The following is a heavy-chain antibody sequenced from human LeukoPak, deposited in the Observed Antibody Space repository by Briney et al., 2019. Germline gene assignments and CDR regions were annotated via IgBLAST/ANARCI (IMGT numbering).Heavy chain of an antibody. CDR3: ARLTGYSSESWFDP. J-gene: IGHJ5*02. CDR1: GGSINSYY. Sequence: PSETLSLTCTVSGGSINSYYWSWIRQPPGKGLEWIGYIYYSGSTNYNPSLKSRVTISVHTSKNQFSLELSSVTAADTAVYYCARLTGYSSESWFDPWGQGTLVTVSS. CDR2: IYYSGST. V-gene: IGHV4-59*01. D-gene: IGHD3-9*01.